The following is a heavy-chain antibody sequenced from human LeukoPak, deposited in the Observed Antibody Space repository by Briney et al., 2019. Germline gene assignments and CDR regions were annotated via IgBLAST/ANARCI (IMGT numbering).Heavy chain of an antibody. D-gene: IGHD5-12*01. V-gene: IGHV3-30*02. Sequence: PGGSLRLSCAASGFTFSSYGMHWFRQAPGKGLEWVAFIRYDGSNKYYADSVKGRFTISRDNSKNTLYLQMNSLRAEDTAVYYCAKEGDSGYDSNWFDPWGQGTLVTVSS. CDR1: GFTFSSYG. J-gene: IGHJ5*02. CDR3: AKEGDSGYDSNWFDP. CDR2: IRYDGSNK.